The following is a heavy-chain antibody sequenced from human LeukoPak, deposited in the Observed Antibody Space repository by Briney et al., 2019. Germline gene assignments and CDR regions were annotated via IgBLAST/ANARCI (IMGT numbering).Heavy chain of an antibody. D-gene: IGHD5-24*01. V-gene: IGHV1-69*06. CDR2: IIPIFGTA. Sequence: VASVKVSCKASGGTFSSYAISWVRQAPGQGLEWMGGIIPIFGTANYAQKFQGRVTITADRSTSTAYMELSSLRSEDTAVYYCAQVIEMAYYFDYWGQGTLVTVSS. CDR3: AQVIEMAYYFDY. CDR1: GGTFSSYA. J-gene: IGHJ4*02.